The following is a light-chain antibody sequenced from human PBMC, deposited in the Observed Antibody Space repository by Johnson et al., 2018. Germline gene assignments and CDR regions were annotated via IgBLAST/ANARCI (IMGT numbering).Light chain of an antibody. CDR3: GTWDSSLIAGNF. V-gene: IGLV1-51*02. Sequence: QSVLTQPPSVSAAPGQKVTISCSGSSSNIGNNYVSWYQQLPGTDPKLLIYENNKRPSGIPDRFSGSKSGTSATLGITGLQTGDEADYYCGTWDSSLIAGNFFGPGTKVTVL. CDR2: ENN. J-gene: IGLJ1*01. CDR1: SSNIGNNY.